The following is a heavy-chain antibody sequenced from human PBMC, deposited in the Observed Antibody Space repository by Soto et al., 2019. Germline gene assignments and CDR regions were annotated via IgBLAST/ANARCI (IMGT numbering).Heavy chain of an antibody. CDR2: IIPIFGTA. Sequence: EASVKVSCKASGGTFSSYAISWVRQAPGQGLEWMGGIIPIFGTANYAQKFQGRVTITADESTSTAYMELSSLRSEDTAVYYCATASYSWDSSGYYYLSAFDIWGQGTMVTVSS. V-gene: IGHV1-69*13. CDR1: GGTFSSYA. J-gene: IGHJ3*02. D-gene: IGHD3-22*01. CDR3: ATASYSWDSSGYYYLSAFDI.